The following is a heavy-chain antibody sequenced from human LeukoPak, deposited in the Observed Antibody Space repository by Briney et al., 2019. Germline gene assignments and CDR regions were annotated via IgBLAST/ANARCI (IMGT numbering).Heavy chain of an antibody. CDR3: ASGPFPGYYYYYYYMDV. V-gene: IGHV4-4*07. Sequence: SETLSLTCTVSGGSISNYYWSWIRQPAGKGLEWIGRIYTSGSTNYNPSLKSRVTMSVDTSKNQFSLKLSSVTAADTAVYYCASGPFPGYYYYYYYMDVWGKGTTVTVSS. D-gene: IGHD5-18*01. CDR2: IYTSGST. CDR1: GGSISNYY. J-gene: IGHJ6*03.